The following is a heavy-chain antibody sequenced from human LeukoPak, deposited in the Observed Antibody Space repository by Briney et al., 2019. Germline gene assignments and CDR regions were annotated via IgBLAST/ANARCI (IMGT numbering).Heavy chain of an antibody. CDR2: IYSSRST. Sequence: DPSETLSLTCTVSGGSISSSYWSWIRQPAGKGLEWIGRIYSSRSTNYNPSLNSRVTLSVDTSKNQFSLKLSSVTAADTAVYYCAGINSGHYRYWGQGTLVTVSS. V-gene: IGHV4-4*07. D-gene: IGHD3-22*01. J-gene: IGHJ4*02. CDR1: GGSISSSY. CDR3: AGINSGHYRY.